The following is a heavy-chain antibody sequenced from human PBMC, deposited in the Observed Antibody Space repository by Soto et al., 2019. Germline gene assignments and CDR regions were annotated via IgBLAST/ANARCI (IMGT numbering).Heavy chain of an antibody. CDR3: ARDLAYCGGDCYSGWVWGSDY. CDR1: GYTFTSYY. Sequence: GASVKVSCKASGYTFTSYYMHWVRQAPGQGLEWMGIINPSGGSTSYAQKFQGRVTMTRGTSTSTVYMELSSLRSEDTAVYYCARDLAYCGGDCYSGWVWGSDYWGQGTLVTVSS. J-gene: IGHJ4*02. V-gene: IGHV1-46*01. CDR2: INPSGGST. D-gene: IGHD2-21*02.